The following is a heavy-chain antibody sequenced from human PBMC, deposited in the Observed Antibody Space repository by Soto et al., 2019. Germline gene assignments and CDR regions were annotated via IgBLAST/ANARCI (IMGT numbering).Heavy chain of an antibody. V-gene: IGHV3-15*01. Sequence: EVQLVESGGGLVKPGGSLRLSCAASGFTFSNDWMSWVRQAPGKGLEWVARIKSKADGGTTDYAAPVKGRFTRSREDSNNTLYLKMHSLKTEDTVVYYCTAESAGDFTIYDVGNDFWGQGTMVTVSS. CDR3: TAESAGDFTIYDVGNDF. D-gene: IGHD3-16*01. CDR1: GFTFSNDW. J-gene: IGHJ4*02. CDR2: IKSKADGGTT.